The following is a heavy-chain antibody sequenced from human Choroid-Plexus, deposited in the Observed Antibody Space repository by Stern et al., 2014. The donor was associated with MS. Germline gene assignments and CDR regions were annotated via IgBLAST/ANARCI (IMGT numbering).Heavy chain of an antibody. CDR3: AKDRQWSTYFFDY. Sequence: VQLVESGGGVAQPGRPLILSCAASGFTFSNFGMHWVRQAPGKGLEWAALISYDGSDKYYADSVKGRFTIFRDNSKNTLYMHMNSLRAEDTAVYYCAKDRQWSTYFFDYWGQGSLVTVSS. CDR1: GFTFSNFG. V-gene: IGHV3-30*18. D-gene: IGHD2-15*01. J-gene: IGHJ4*02. CDR2: ISYDGSDK.